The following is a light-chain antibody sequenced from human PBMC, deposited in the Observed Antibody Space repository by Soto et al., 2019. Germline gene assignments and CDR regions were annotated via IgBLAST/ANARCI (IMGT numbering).Light chain of an antibody. CDR3: QQFGSSPGFT. V-gene: IGKV3-20*01. CDR2: GAS. CDR1: QSINNRY. J-gene: IGKJ3*01. Sequence: EIVLTQSPGTLSLSPGERATLSCRDSQSINNRYLAWYQDKPGQAPRLLIYGASSRATGIPDRFSGSGSGTHCTLTISRLEPEDFAVYYCQQFGSSPGFTFGPGTKVDMK.